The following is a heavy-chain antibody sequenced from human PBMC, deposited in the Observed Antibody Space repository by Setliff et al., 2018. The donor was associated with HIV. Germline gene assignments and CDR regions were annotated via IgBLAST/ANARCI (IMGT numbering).Heavy chain of an antibody. Sequence: ASVKVSCKASGYAFTSQFMHWVRQAPGQGLEWMGIISPSGDRTTYAQRFRGRVTMTSDTSTGTVYMELSSLKSEDTAVYYCARAVGGSNYFDYSGYQDFWGQGTRVTVSS. CDR3: ARAVGGSNYFDYSGYQDF. V-gene: IGHV1-46*01. CDR1: GYAFTSQF. J-gene: IGHJ4*02. CDR2: ISPSGDRT. D-gene: IGHD3-22*01.